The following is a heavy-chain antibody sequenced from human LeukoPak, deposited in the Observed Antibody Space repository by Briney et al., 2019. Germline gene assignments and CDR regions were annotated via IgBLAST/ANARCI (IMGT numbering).Heavy chain of an antibody. D-gene: IGHD3-10*01. V-gene: IGHV4-59*08. CDR3: ARRGFFDY. CDR1: GASISDYY. CDR2: ISNNGNT. J-gene: IGHJ4*02. Sequence: PSETLSLTCTVSGASISDYYWSWIRQPPGKGLEWIGYISNNGNTNYNPSLKSRVTISVDTSKNHFSLKLSSVTAADTAVYYCARRGFFDYWGQGTLVTVSS.